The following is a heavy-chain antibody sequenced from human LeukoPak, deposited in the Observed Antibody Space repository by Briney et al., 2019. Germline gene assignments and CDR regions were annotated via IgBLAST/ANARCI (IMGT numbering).Heavy chain of an antibody. CDR3: ALIGSESYYAMHY. Sequence: GGSLRLSCAASGFTFSSYAMSWVRQAPGKGLEWVSAISGSGGSTYYADSVKGRFTISRDNSKNTLYLQMNSLRAEDTAVYYCALIGSESYYAMHYWGQGTLVTVSS. V-gene: IGHV3-23*01. CDR2: ISGSGGST. CDR1: GFTFSSYA. J-gene: IGHJ4*02. D-gene: IGHD1-26*01.